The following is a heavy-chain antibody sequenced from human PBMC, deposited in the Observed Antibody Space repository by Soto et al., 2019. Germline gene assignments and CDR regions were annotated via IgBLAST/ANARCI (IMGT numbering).Heavy chain of an antibody. Sequence: QIQLVQSGTEVRKPGASAKVSCKTSGYTFTNNDVCWVRQTPGQGLEWMGWISPYSGKTNYARKFKGRVTMTTDTSTSTAHTELTGPTPDDTAVYSCARAGLLLLPDYRGQGTLVTVSS. CDR1: GYTFTNND. CDR3: ARAGLLLLPDY. J-gene: IGHJ4*02. V-gene: IGHV1-18*01. D-gene: IGHD3-22*01. CDR2: ISPYSGKT.